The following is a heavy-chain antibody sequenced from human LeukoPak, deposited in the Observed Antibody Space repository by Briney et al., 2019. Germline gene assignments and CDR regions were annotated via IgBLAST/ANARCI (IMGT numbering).Heavy chain of an antibody. CDR1: GYTFTSYG. J-gene: IGHJ4*02. Sequence: ASVKVSCKASGYTFTSYGITWVRQAPGQGLEWMGWISANNGDRHYAQNVQDRVTLTTGTSTSTAYMDLRSLRSDDTAVYYCVRKGRQLAPDSWGQGTLVTVSS. V-gene: IGHV1-18*01. CDR2: ISANNGDR. CDR3: VRKGRQLAPDS. D-gene: IGHD1-1*01.